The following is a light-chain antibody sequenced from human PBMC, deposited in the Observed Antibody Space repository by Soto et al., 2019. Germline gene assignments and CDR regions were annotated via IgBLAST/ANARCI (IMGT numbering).Light chain of an antibody. CDR1: QSVSSF. CDR3: QQYNSYWT. J-gene: IGKJ1*01. V-gene: IGKV3-11*01. Sequence: IVFTQSPATLSLSPGARATLSCRASQSVSSFLAWYKQKPGQAPRLLIYDASSRAPGIPPRFSGSGSGTEFTLTINNMKPDDFAIYYCQQYNSYWTFGQGTKVDIK. CDR2: DAS.